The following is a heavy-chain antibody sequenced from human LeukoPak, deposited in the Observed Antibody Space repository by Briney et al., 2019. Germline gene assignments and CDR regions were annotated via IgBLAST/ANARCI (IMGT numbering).Heavy chain of an antibody. J-gene: IGHJ6*02. Sequence: PSGTLSLTCAVSGGSISSSNWWSWVRQPPGKGLEWIGEIYHSGSTNYNPSLKSRVTISVDKSKNQFSLKLSSVTAADTAVYYCARDEAIFGAGYYYGMDVWGQGTTVTVSS. CDR2: IYHSGST. CDR3: ARDEAIFGAGYYYGMDV. V-gene: IGHV4-4*02. D-gene: IGHD3-3*01. CDR1: GGSISSSNW.